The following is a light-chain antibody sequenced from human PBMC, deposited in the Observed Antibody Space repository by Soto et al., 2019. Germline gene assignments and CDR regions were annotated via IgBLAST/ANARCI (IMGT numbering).Light chain of an antibody. V-gene: IGKV3-11*01. Sequence: EIVLTQSPATRSLSPGERATLSCRASQSVSSYLAWYQQKPGQAPRLLIYDASNRATGIPARFSGSGSGTDFTLTISSLEPEDFAVYYCQQRRTFGGGTKVDIK. CDR3: QQRRT. J-gene: IGKJ4*01. CDR1: QSVSSY. CDR2: DAS.